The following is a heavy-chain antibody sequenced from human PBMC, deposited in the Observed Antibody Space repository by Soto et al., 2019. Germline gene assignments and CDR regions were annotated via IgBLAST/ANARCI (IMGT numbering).Heavy chain of an antibody. CDR1: GFTFSSYA. J-gene: IGHJ4*02. CDR2: ISYDGSNK. V-gene: IGHV3-30-3*01. CDR3: ARDYGANFDSPLYYFDY. D-gene: IGHD4-17*01. Sequence: GGSLRLSCAASGFTFSSYAMHWVRQAPGKGLEWVAVISYDGSNKYYADSVKGRFTISRDNSKNTLYLQMNSLRAEDTAVYYCARDYGANFDSPLYYFDYWGQGTQVTVSS.